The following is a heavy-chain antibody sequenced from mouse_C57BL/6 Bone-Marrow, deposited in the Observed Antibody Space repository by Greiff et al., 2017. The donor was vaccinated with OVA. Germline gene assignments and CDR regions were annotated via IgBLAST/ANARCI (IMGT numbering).Heavy chain of an antibody. J-gene: IGHJ3*01. D-gene: IGHD1-1*01. Sequence: QVQLQQSGAELARPGASVKLSCKASGYTFTSYGISWVKQRTGQGLEWIGEIYPRSGNTYYNEKFKGKATLTADKSSSTAYMELRSLTSEDSAVYFCARDYYYGCWFAYWGQGTLVTVSA. CDR3: ARDYYYGCWFAY. CDR1: GYTFTSYG. CDR2: IYPRSGNT. V-gene: IGHV1-81*01.